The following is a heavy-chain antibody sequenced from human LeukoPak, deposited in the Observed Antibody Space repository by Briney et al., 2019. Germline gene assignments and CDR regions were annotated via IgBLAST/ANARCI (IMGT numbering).Heavy chain of an antibody. CDR1: GYTFTGYY. J-gene: IGHJ6*03. Sequence: ASVKVSCKASGYTFTGYYMHWVRQAPGQGLEWMGWINPNSGGTNYAQKFQGRVTMTRDTSISTAYMELSSLKASDTAMYYCARQKSANYDFWSGYYPNDYYYYMDVWGKGTTVTVSS. CDR3: ARQKSANYDFWSGYYPNDYYYYMDV. CDR2: INPNSGGT. V-gene: IGHV1-2*02. D-gene: IGHD3-3*01.